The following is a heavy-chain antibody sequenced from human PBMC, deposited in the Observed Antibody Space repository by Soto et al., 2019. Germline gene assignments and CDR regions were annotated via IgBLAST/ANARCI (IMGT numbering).Heavy chain of an antibody. J-gene: IGHJ5*02. D-gene: IGHD2-21*01. CDR1: GGSIDSGGYY. Sequence: PSETLSLTCTVSGGSIDSGGYYWHWIRQHPGKGLEWIAYIFHSGSTHYNPSLRSRLTTSMDTSKNQFSLELSSVTAADTAVYYCVRGGEQDNYFGPWGQGTLVTVSS. CDR3: VRGGEQDNYFGP. CDR2: IFHSGST. V-gene: IGHV4-31*03.